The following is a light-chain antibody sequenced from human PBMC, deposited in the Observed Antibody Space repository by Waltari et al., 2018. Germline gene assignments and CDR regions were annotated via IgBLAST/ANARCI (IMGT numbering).Light chain of an antibody. Sequence: QSALTQPRSVSGSPGQSVTISCTGTSSDVGGYNYVSWYQQDPGKAPKLMIYDINNRPSGVPDRCAGSKSGNTASLTISGVQAEDEADYYCCSYVGPNTFWVFGGGTKLTVL. V-gene: IGLV2-11*01. CDR3: CSYVGPNTFWV. CDR2: DIN. J-gene: IGLJ3*02. CDR1: SSDVGGYNY.